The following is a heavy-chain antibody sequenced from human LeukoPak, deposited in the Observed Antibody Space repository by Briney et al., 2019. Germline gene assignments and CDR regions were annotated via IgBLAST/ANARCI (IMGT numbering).Heavy chain of an antibody. V-gene: IGHV3-53*01. Sequence: GGSLRLSCAASGFTVSSNYMSWVRQAPGKGLEWVSVIYSGGSTYYADSVKGRFTISRDNSKNTLYLQMNSLRAEDTAVYYCATDSPETAAFDHWGQGTLVTVSS. CDR3: ATDSPETAAFDH. CDR1: GFTVSSNY. CDR2: IYSGGST. D-gene: IGHD1-1*01. J-gene: IGHJ4*02.